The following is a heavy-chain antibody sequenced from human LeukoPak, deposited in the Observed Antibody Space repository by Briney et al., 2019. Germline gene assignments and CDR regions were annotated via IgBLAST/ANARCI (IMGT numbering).Heavy chain of an antibody. D-gene: IGHD6-19*01. CDR3: AKGGSGWYLYYFDY. Sequence: SETLSLTCTVSGGSISSYYWNWIRQPAGKGLEWIGRMNASGNTNYNPSLKSRVTMSVDTSKNQFSLKLSSVTAADTAVYYCAKGGSGWYLYYFDYWGQGTLVTVSS. J-gene: IGHJ4*02. V-gene: IGHV4-4*07. CDR1: GGSISSYY. CDR2: MNASGNT.